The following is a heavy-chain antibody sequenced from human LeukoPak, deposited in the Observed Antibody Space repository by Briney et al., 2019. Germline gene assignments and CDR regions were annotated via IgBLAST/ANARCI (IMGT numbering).Heavy chain of an antibody. Sequence: PSETLSLTCTVSGGSISSTTSYWGWVRQPPGKGLEWIGSIYFSGSTYKSPSLKSRVTISVDMSNNQFSLRLKSVTAADTAVCYCARRTVAYFDYWGQGTLVTVSS. CDR2: IYFSGST. V-gene: IGHV4-39*01. J-gene: IGHJ4*02. CDR1: GGSISSTTSY. CDR3: ARRTVAYFDY. D-gene: IGHD2-8*02.